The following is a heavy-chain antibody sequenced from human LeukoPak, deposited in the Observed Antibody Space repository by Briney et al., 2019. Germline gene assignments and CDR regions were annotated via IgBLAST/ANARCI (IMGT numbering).Heavy chain of an antibody. CDR2: IKQDGSEK. J-gene: IGHJ3*02. CDR3: ARAGFWSDVDAFDI. V-gene: IGHV3-7*01. Sequence: GGSLRLSCAASGFTFSTYWMSWVRLAPGKGLEWVANIKQDGSEKYYVDSVKGRFTISRDNAKKSLYLQMNSLRAEDTAVCYCARAGFWSDVDAFDIWGQGTMVTVSS. D-gene: IGHD3-3*01. CDR1: GFTFSTYW.